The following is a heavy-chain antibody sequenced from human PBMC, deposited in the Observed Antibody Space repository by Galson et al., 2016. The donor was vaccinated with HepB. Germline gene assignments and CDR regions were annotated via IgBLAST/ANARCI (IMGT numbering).Heavy chain of an antibody. CDR3: AKGRWDFDS. CDR1: GFSFSSHG. J-gene: IGHJ4*02. CDR2: ISHDGSDK. Sequence: SLRLSCAASGFSFSSHGMHWVRQAPGKGLEWVALISHDGSDKFYAVSVKGRFTISRDNSKNTLYLQMHSLRGEDTAVYYCAKGRWDFDSWGQGTLVTVSS. D-gene: IGHD5-24*01. V-gene: IGHV3-30*18.